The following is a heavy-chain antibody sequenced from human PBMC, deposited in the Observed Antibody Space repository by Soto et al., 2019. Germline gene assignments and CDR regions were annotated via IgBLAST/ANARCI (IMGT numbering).Heavy chain of an antibody. D-gene: IGHD3-10*02. CDR1: VFTFSSYD. J-gene: IGHJ3*02. V-gene: IGHV3-13*01. CDR2: IGTAGDT. CDR3: ARGLFGEFIRGGAFDI. Sequence: PVGSLRLSCASSVFTFSSYDMHCVRQSTGKGLEWVSAIGTAGDTYYPGSVKGRFTISRENAKNSLYLQMNSLRAGDTTVYYCARGLFGEFIRGGAFDIWGQGTMVTVSS.